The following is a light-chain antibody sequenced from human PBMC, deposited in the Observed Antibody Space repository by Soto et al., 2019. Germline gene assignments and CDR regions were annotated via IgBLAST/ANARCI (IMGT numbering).Light chain of an antibody. CDR3: AAWDDRLSAYV. CDR1: ISNIGSNP. J-gene: IGLJ1*01. CDR2: RNN. V-gene: IGLV1-47*01. Sequence: QSVLTQPPSASGTPGQRVTISCSGGISNIGSNPVYWHQHLPGTAPKLLVYRNNQRPSGVPDRFSDSKSGTAAFLAISGIRYEDEADYYCAAWDDRLSAYVFGTGTKVTVL.